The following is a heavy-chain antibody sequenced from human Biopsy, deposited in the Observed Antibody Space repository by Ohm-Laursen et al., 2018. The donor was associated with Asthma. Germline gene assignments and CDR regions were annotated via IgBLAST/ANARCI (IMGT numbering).Heavy chain of an antibody. CDR3: ARGYSGTDRIVYYYSGMEV. J-gene: IGHJ6*02. V-gene: IGHV1-69*01. CDR1: GDSLGSFLNYA. D-gene: IGHD5-12*01. Sequence: SSVKVSCKASGDSLGSFLNYAISWVRQAPRQGLEWMGGLIPVLGTADYAPMFEGRATITADESTSTAYLELTSLRFEDTAVYYCARGYSGTDRIVYYYSGMEVWGQGTTVTVSS. CDR2: LIPVLGTA.